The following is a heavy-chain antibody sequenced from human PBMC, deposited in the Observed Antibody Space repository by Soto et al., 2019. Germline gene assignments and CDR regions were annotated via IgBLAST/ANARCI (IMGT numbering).Heavy chain of an antibody. CDR1: GGSISSYY. V-gene: IGHV4-59*08. Sequence: SETLSLTCTVSGGSISSYYWSWIRQPPGKGLEWIGYISYSGSTNYNPSLKSRVTISVDTSKNQFSLKLSSVTAADTAVYYCARHLLLYYYDSSGYYLRDAFDIWGKGTMVTVSS. CDR2: ISYSGST. J-gene: IGHJ3*02. CDR3: ARHLLLYYYDSSGYYLRDAFDI. D-gene: IGHD3-22*01.